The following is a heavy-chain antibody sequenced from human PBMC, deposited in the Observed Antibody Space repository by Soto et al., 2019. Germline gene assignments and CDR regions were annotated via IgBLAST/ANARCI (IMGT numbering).Heavy chain of an antibody. Sequence: QVQLVQSGAEVKKPGASVKVSCKASGYTFNRYGISWVRQAPGQGLEWMGWISAYNGNTNYAQNLQVRVTMTTDTATSTACMELRSLRSDDTAVYFCAREGYYGSGSADYWVQGTLVTLSP. CDR2: ISAYNGNT. CDR3: AREGYYGSGSADY. CDR1: GYTFNRYG. D-gene: IGHD3-10*01. J-gene: IGHJ4*02. V-gene: IGHV1-18*01.